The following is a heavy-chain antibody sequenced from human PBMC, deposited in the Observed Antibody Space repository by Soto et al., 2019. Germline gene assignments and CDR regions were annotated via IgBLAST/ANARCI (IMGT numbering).Heavy chain of an antibody. D-gene: IGHD3-22*01. CDR3: ARGLSRVYYYDSSGYRY. V-gene: IGHV4-34*01. CDR2: INHSGST. J-gene: IGHJ4*02. Sequence: SETLSLTCAVYGRSFSGYYWSWIRQPPGKGLEWIGEINHSGSTNYNPSLKSRVTISVDTSKNQFSLKLSSVTAADTAVYYCARGLSRVYYYDSSGYRYWGQGTLVTVSS. CDR1: GRSFSGYY.